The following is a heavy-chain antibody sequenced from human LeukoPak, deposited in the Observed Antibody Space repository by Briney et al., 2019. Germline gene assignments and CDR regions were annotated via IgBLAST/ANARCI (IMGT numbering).Heavy chain of an antibody. Sequence: GGSLCLSRAASGFTFSSYGMHWVRQAPGKGLEWVAVISYDGSNKYYADSVKGRFTISRDNSKNTLYLQMNSLRAEDTAVYYCAKDRDPYSRGWYSDWGPGNLCCVSS. CDR1: GFTFSSYG. CDR2: ISYDGSNK. V-gene: IGHV3-30*18. D-gene: IGHD6-19*01. CDR3: AKDRDPYSRGWYSD. J-gene: IGHJ4*02.